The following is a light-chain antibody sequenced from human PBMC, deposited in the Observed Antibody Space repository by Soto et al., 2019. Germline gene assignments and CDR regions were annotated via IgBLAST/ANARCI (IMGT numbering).Light chain of an antibody. CDR1: NTDVGGYNF. J-gene: IGLJ1*01. CDR3: ASYTSFNTRV. V-gene: IGLV2-14*01. Sequence: QSVLTQPASVSGSPGQSITISCTGTNTDVGGYNFVSWFQQYPGKAPKLMIFEVSNRPSGVSDRFSGSKSGNTASLTISGLQAEDEADYYCASYTSFNTRVFGTGTK. CDR2: EVS.